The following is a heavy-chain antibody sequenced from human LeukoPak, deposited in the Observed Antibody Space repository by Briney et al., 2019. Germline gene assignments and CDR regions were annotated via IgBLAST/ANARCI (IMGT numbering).Heavy chain of an antibody. Sequence: SETLSLTCSVSGGSVSNTNYYWGWIRQPPGKGLEWLGSVDYSGYTYQSPSHNSRVTISVDTSKNQFSLKMTSVTAAATAVYYCARSIFSGSYAFDFWGHGTLVTVSS. D-gene: IGHD3-3*01. V-gene: IGHV4-39*07. CDR2: VDYSGYT. CDR3: ARSIFSGSYAFDF. CDR1: GGSVSNTNYY. J-gene: IGHJ4*01.